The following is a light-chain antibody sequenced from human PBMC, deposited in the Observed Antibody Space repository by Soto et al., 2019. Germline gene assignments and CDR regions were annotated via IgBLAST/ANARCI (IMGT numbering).Light chain of an antibody. V-gene: IGKV1-5*03. J-gene: IGKJ1*01. CDR2: KAS. CDR1: QTISSW. Sequence: DIQMTQSPSTRSLSVGYRVTITCRSSQTISSWLAWYHQKPGKAPKLLIYKASTLKSGVPSRFSGSGSGTEFTLTISSLQPDDFETYYCQQYNSYSEAFGQGTKVDIK. CDR3: QQYNSYSEA.